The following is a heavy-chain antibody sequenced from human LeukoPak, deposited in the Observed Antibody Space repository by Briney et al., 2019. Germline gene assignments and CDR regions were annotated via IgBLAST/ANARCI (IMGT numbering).Heavy chain of an antibody. V-gene: IGHV4-38-2*02. D-gene: IGHD1-26*01. Sequence: SETLSLTCTVSGYSISSGYYWGWIRQPPGKGLEWIGEINHSENTNYNPSLKRRVIMSVDTSKNQFSLKLSSVIAADTAVYYCARVRDSWNYYGLDPWGQGTLVTVSS. J-gene: IGHJ5*02. CDR2: INHSENT. CDR1: GYSISSGYY. CDR3: ARVRDSWNYYGLDP.